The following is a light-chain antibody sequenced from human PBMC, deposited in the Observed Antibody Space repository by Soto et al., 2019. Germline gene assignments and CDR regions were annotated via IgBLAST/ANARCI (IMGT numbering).Light chain of an antibody. Sequence: EIVLTQSPGTLSLSPGERATLSCRASQSVSSSYLAWYQQKPGQAHRLLIYGASSRATGIPDRFSGSGSGTDFTLTISRLVAEVCAVYYGHQYGSSPWTFGQGTDEEI. J-gene: IGKJ1*01. V-gene: IGKV3-20*01. CDR1: QSVSSSY. CDR3: HQYGSSPWT. CDR2: GAS.